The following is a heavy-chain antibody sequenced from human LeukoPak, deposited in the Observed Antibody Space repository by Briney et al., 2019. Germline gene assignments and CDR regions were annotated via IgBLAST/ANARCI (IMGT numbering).Heavy chain of an antibody. CDR2: IYTSGST. V-gene: IGHV4-4*07. Sequence: YPSETLSLTCTVSGGSISSYCWSWIRQPAGKGLEWIGRIYTSGSTNYNPSLKSRVTMSVDTSKNQFSLKLSSVTAADTAVYYGARSEEDRYYYGMDVWGQGTTVTVSS. CDR3: ARSEEDRYYYGMDV. J-gene: IGHJ6*02. D-gene: IGHD2-15*01. CDR1: GGSISSYC.